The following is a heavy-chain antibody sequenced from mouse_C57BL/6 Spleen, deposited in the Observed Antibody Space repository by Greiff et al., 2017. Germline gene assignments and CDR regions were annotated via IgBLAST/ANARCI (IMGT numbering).Heavy chain of an antibody. CDR2: IYYSGTI. J-gene: IGHJ2*01. CDR3: ARGGIYYGNFNYFDY. D-gene: IGHD2-1*01. V-gene: IGHV3-5*01. Sequence: VQLQQSGPGLVKPSQTVFLTCTVTGISITTGNYRWSWIRQFPGNKLEWIGYIYYSGTITYKPSLTSRTTITRDTPKNQFFLEMNSLTAEDTATYYCARGGIYYGNFNYFDYWGQGTTLTVSS. CDR1: GISITTGNYR.